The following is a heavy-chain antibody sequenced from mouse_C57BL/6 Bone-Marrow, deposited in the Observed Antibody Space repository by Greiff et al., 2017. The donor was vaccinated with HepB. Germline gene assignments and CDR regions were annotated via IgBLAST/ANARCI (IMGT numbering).Heavy chain of an antibody. CDR3: ARGDYGNWFAY. D-gene: IGHD1-1*01. V-gene: IGHV1-9*01. Sequence: VQLQQSGDEVMKPGASVKISCKATGYTFSSYWIEWIKQRPGHGLEWIGEILPGSGSTNYNEKFKGKATFTTETSSNTAYMELSRLTSEDSAVYYCARGDYGNWFAYWGQGTLVTFSA. J-gene: IGHJ3*01. CDR2: ILPGSGST. CDR1: GYTFSSYW.